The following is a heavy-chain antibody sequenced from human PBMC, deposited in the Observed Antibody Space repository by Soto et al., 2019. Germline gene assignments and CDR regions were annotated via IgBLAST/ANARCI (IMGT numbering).Heavy chain of an antibody. J-gene: IGHJ4*02. Sequence: SVKVSCKASGGTFSSYAISWVRQAPGQGLEWMGGIIPIFGTANYAQKFQGRVTITADESTSTAYMELSRLRSEDTAVYYCARDYYYYDSSGYPLDYWGQGTLVTVSS. CDR2: IIPIFGTA. D-gene: IGHD3-22*01. CDR1: GGTFSSYA. V-gene: IGHV1-69*13. CDR3: ARDYYYYDSSGYPLDY.